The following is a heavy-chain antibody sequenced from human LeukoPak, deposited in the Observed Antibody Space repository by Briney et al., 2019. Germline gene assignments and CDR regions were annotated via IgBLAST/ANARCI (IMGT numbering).Heavy chain of an antibody. CDR2: IYTSGST. J-gene: IGHJ3*02. CDR1: GGSISSYY. CDR3: ARNPHPNYYDSSGYYPLDAFDI. D-gene: IGHD3-22*01. Sequence: SETLSLTCTVSGGSISSYYWSWIRQPAGKGLEWIGRIYTSGSTNYNPSLKSRVTMSVDTSKNQFSLKLSSVTAADTAVYYCARNPHPNYYDSSGYYPLDAFDIWAQGKRVTVSS. V-gene: IGHV4-4*07.